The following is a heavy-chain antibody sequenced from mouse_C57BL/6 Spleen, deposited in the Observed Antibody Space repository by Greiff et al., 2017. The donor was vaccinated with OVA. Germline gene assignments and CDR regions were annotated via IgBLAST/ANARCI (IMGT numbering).Heavy chain of an antibody. CDR3: ARFTTVVAPHFDY. Sequence: EVKLVESGGGLVQPGGSLKLSCAASGFTFSDYYMYWVRQTPEKRLEWVAYISNGGGSTYYPDTVKGRFTISRDNAKNTLYLQMSRLKSEDTAMYYCARFTTVVAPHFDYWGQGTTLTVSS. J-gene: IGHJ2*01. V-gene: IGHV5-12*01. CDR1: GFTFSDYY. D-gene: IGHD1-1*01. CDR2: ISNGGGST.